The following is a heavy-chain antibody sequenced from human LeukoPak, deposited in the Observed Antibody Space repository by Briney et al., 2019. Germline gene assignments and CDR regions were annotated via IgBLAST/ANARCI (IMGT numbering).Heavy chain of an antibody. CDR2: IIPILGIA. V-gene: IGHV1-69*04. CDR1: GGTFSSYA. J-gene: IGHJ4*02. D-gene: IGHD2-15*01. CDR3: AREPVVVVAADDLVGDY. Sequence: ASVKVSCKASGGTFSSYAISWVRQAPGQGLEWMGRIIPILGIANYAQKFQGRVTITADKSTSTAYMELSRLRSDDTAVYYCAREPVVVVAADDLVGDYWAREPWSPSPQ.